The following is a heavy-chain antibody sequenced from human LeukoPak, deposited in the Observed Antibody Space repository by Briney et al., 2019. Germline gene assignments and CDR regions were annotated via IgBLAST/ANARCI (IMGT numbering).Heavy chain of an antibody. D-gene: IGHD4-23*01. V-gene: IGHV3-30*03. CDR2: ISYDGSNK. Sequence: GGSLRLSCAASGFTFSSYGMHWVRQAPGKGLEWVAVISYDGSNKYYTDSVKGRFTISRDNAKNSLYLQMNSLRAEDTAVYYCARDWTVVTPFDYWGQGTLVTVSS. CDR1: GFTFSSYG. CDR3: ARDWTVVTPFDY. J-gene: IGHJ4*02.